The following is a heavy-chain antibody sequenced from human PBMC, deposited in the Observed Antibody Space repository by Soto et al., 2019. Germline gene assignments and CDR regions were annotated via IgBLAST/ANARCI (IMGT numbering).Heavy chain of an antibody. V-gene: IGHV4-31*03. Sequence: PSETLSLTCTVSGGSISSGGYYWSWIRQHPGKGLEWIGYIYYSGSTYYNPSLKSRVTISVDTSKNQFSLKLSSVTAADTAVYYCARDWAAAGPFDYWGQGTLVTVSS. CDR1: GGSISSGGYY. D-gene: IGHD6-13*01. J-gene: IGHJ4*02. CDR3: ARDWAAAGPFDY. CDR2: IYYSGST.